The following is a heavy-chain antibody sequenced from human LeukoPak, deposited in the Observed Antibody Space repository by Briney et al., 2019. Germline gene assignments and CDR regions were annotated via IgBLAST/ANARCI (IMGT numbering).Heavy chain of an antibody. J-gene: IGHJ4*02. D-gene: IGHD2-21*02. CDR1: GFTFSSIA. Sequence: PGGSLRLSCTASGFTFSSIALTWVRQAPGKGLEWVSYISTSGSTMYYADSVKGRFTVSRDNAKNSLYLQMNSLRAEDTAVYYCARSDIVVVTIDSWGQGTLVTVSS. CDR2: ISTSGSTM. CDR3: ARSDIVVVTIDS. V-gene: IGHV3-48*03.